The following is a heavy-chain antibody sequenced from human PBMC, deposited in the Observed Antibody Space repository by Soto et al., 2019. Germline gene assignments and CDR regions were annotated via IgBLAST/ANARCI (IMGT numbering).Heavy chain of an antibody. V-gene: IGHV1-8*01. CDR2: LSPATGKTKK. CDR3: AIGVKAPDDFWSDPRGDWLDS. D-gene: IGHD3-3*01. CDR1: GYTFTNYD. Sequence: QVQLLQSGAEVKRPGASVKVSCRASGYTFTNYDASWVRQAAGQGIAWQGRLSPATGKTKKTYLPKFRDRVSMTWDTSVATAYLEVLDLTSDEAAVYYCAIGVKAPDDFWSDPRGDWLDSWGQGTLVTVSS. J-gene: IGHJ5*01.